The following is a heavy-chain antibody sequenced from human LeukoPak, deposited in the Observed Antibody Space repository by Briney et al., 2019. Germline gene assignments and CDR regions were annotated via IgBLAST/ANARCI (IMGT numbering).Heavy chain of an antibody. CDR2: IYYSGST. CDR1: GGSISSYY. J-gene: IGHJ3*02. Sequence: SETLSLTCTVSGGSISSYYWSWIRQPPGKGLEWIGYIYYSGSTNYNPSLKSRVTISVDTSKNQFSLKLSSVTAADTAVYYCARQTLLWFGEFTGAFDIWGQGTMVTVSS. V-gene: IGHV4-59*08. D-gene: IGHD3-10*01. CDR3: ARQTLLWFGEFTGAFDI.